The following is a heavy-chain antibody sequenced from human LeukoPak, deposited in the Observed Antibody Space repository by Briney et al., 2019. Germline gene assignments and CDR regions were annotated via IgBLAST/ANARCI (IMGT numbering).Heavy chain of an antibody. CDR1: GFIFSNSG. CDR2: IQTDGNPK. Sequence: QPGGSLRLSCAASGFIFSNSGMHWVRQAPGKGLGWVAFIQTDGNPKYYADSVRGRFTISRDNFKKTCYLQMDSLRVEDTAVYYCARETSSEIIGGMDVRGQGTTVTVTS. D-gene: IGHD3-22*01. CDR3: ARETSSEIIGGMDV. J-gene: IGHJ6*02. V-gene: IGHV3-30*02.